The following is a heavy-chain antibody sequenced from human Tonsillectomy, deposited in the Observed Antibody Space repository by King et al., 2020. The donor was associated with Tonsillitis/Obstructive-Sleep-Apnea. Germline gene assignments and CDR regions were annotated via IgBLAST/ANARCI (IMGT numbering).Heavy chain of an antibody. CDR2: IYHSGNT. CDR1: GDSINSGPYY. CDR3: ASDRSATGDYNF. D-gene: IGHD4-17*01. J-gene: IGHJ4*02. V-gene: IGHV4-31*03. Sequence: VQLVESGPGLVRPSQTLSLTCTVSGDSINSGPYYWSWIRQHPGKGLESIGYIYHSGNTYYNPSLKGRVTMSIDTSKNQFSLNLTSVTAADTAGDYCASDRSATGDYNFWGQGTLVTVSS.